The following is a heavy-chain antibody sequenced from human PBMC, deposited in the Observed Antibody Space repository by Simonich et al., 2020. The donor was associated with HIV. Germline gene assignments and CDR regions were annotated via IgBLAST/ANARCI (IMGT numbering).Heavy chain of an antibody. J-gene: IGHJ6*03. Sequence: QVQLEQWGAGLLKPSETLSLTCAVYGGSFSSYYWSWIRQPPGKGLEWIGEINHRGHTNYNSSLKSRVTISVDTSKNQFSLKLSSVTAADTAVYYCAAGNGLLRFLEWEGTYMDVWGKGTTVTVSS. CDR1: GGSFSSYY. V-gene: IGHV4-34*01. D-gene: IGHD3-3*01. CDR3: AAGNGLLRFLEWEGTYMDV. CDR2: INHRGHT.